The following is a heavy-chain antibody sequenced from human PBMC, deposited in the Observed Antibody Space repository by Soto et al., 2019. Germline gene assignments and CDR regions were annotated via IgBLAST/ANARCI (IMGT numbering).Heavy chain of an antibody. J-gene: IGHJ4*02. CDR3: ARDLGVPAATLGY. CDR2: IIPILGIA. D-gene: IGHD2-2*01. Sequence: SVKVSCKASGGTFSSYTISWVRQAPGQGLEWMGRIIPILGIANYAQKFQGRVTITADKSTSTAYMELSSLRSEDTAVYYCARDLGVPAATLGYWGQGTLVTVSS. CDR1: GGTFSSYT. V-gene: IGHV1-69*04.